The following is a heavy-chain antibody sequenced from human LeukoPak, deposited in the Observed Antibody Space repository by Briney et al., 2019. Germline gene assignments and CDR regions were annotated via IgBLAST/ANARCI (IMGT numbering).Heavy chain of an antibody. D-gene: IGHD3-10*01. J-gene: IGHJ4*02. CDR3: ARDLRFGELSFLPFDY. CDR2: INPSAGST. V-gene: IGHV1-46*01. Sequence: ASVKVSCKASGYTFTGYYMHWVRQAPGQGLEWMGIINPSAGSTGYAQKFQGRVTLTRDMSTSTVYMEVSSLRSEDTAVYYCARDLRFGELSFLPFDYWGQGTLVTVSS. CDR1: GYTFTGYY.